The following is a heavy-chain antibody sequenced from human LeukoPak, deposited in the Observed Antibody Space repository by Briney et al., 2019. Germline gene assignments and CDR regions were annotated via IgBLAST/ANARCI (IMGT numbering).Heavy chain of an antibody. CDR1: GGSISSYY. CDR3: ARGLPFPFNWFDP. V-gene: IGHV4-59*01. Sequence: SETLSLTCTVSGGSISSYYWSWIRQPPGKGLKWIGYIYYSGSTNYNPSLNSRVTISVDTSKNQFSLKLSSVTAADTAVYYCARGLPFPFNWFDPWGQGTLVTVSS. D-gene: IGHD2/OR15-2a*01. J-gene: IGHJ5*02. CDR2: IYYSGST.